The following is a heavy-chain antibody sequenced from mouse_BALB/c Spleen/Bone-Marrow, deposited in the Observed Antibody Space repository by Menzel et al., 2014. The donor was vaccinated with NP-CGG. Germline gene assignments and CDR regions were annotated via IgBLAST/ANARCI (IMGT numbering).Heavy chain of an antibody. CDR2: IDPANGNA. D-gene: IGHD2-14*01. CDR3: ARYRLGTYFDF. V-gene: IGHV14-3*02. Sequence: VQLKQSGAELVKPGASVRLSCTASGFDIKDTYMHWVKQRPEQGLEWIGRIDPANGNAKYDPKFQGKATITADTSSNTAYLHLSSLTSEDTAVYYCARYRLGTYFDFWGQGTTLTVSS. CDR1: GFDIKDTY. J-gene: IGHJ2*01.